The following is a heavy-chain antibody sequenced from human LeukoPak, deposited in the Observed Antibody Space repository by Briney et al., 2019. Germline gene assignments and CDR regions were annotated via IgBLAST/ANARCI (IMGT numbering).Heavy chain of an antibody. CDR2: IKSKTDGGTT. CDR1: GFTFSNAW. D-gene: IGHD3-22*01. J-gene: IGHJ5*02. V-gene: IGHV3-15*01. Sequence: PGGSLRLPCAASGFTFSNAWMSWVRQAPGKGLEWVGRIKSKTDGGTTDYAAPVKGRFTISRDDSKNTLYLQMNSLKTEDTAVYYCTTSANYDSSGYYPTNWFDPWGQGTLVTVSS. CDR3: TTSANYDSSGYYPTNWFDP.